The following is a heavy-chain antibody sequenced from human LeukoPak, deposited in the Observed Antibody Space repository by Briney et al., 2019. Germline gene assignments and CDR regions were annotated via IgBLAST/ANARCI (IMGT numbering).Heavy chain of an antibody. CDR1: GGSVSSGSYY. CDR3: ARGPPRHTAMANIYYFDY. J-gene: IGHJ4*02. V-gene: IGHV4-61*01. Sequence: PSETLSLTCTVSGGSVSSGSYYWSWIRQPPGKGLEWIGYIYYSGSTNYNPSLKSRVTISVDTSKNQFSLKLSSVTAADTAVYYCARGPPRHTAMANIYYFDYWGQGTLVTVSS. CDR2: IYYSGST. D-gene: IGHD5-18*01.